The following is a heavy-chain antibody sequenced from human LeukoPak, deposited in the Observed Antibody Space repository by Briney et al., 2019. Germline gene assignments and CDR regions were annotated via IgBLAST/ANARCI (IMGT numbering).Heavy chain of an antibody. CDR1: GFSFDDYH. D-gene: IGHD4-17*01. CDR2: ISWNGDDT. CDR3: AKDATLYGDHLDY. J-gene: IGHJ4*02. Sequence: GGSLRLSCAASGFSFDDYHMHWLRQVSGKGLEWVSLISWNGDDTYYDDSVRGRITISRDNTKKSLYLKMSNLRPDDTALYYCAKDATLYGDHLDYWGQGALVTVSS. V-gene: IGHV3-43D*03.